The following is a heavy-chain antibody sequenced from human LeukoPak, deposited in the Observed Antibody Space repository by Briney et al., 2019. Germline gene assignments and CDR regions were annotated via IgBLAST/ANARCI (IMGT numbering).Heavy chain of an antibody. CDR2: IKSKTDGGTT. D-gene: IGHD2-15*01. CDR3: TTDQGRGYCSGGSCYSLWWFDP. Sequence: GGSLRLSCAASGFTFSNAWMSWVRQAPGKGLEWVGRIKSKTDGGTTDYAAPVKGRFTISRDDSKNTLYLQMNGLKTGDTAVYYCTTDQGRGYCSGGSCYSLWWFDPWGQGTLVTVSS. CDR1: GFTFSNAW. J-gene: IGHJ5*02. V-gene: IGHV3-15*01.